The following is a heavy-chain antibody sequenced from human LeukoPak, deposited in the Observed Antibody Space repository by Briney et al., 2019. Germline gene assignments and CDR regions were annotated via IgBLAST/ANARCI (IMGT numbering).Heavy chain of an antibody. Sequence: PSGTLSLTCAVSGGSISSSNWWSWVRQPPGKGPEWIGEIYHSGSTNYNPSLKSRVTISVDKSKNQFSLKLSSVTAADTAVYYCARDAGTTLLHWFDPWGQGTLVTVSS. CDR2: IYHSGST. J-gene: IGHJ5*02. CDR3: ARDAGTTLLHWFDP. V-gene: IGHV4-4*02. CDR1: GGSISSSNW. D-gene: IGHD1-7*01.